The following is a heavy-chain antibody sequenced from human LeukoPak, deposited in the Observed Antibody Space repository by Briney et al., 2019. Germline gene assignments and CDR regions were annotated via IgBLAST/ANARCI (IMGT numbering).Heavy chain of an antibody. J-gene: IGHJ4*02. D-gene: IGHD5-12*01. V-gene: IGHV4-34*01. CDR1: GGSFSGYY. Sequence: SETLSLTCAVYGGSFSGYYWSWIRQPPGKGLEWIGEINHSGSTNYNPSLKSRVTISVDTSKNQFSLKLSSVTAADTAVYYCARVASGYDFQVDYWGQGTLVTVSS. CDR3: ARVASGYDFQVDY. CDR2: INHSGST.